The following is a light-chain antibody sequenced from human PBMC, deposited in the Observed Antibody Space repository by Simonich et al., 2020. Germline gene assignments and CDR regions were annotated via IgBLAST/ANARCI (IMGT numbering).Light chain of an antibody. CDR3: CSYAGSSTRV. CDR1: SNDVGGYNY. V-gene: IGLV2-23*01. Sequence: QSALTQPPSASGSPGQSVTISCTGTSNDVGGYNYGSWYQQHPGKAPKLMIYVGMKRPSWVSIRFSGSKSGNTASLTISGLQAEDEADYYCCSYAGSSTRVFGGGTKLTVL. CDR2: VGM. J-gene: IGLJ3*02.